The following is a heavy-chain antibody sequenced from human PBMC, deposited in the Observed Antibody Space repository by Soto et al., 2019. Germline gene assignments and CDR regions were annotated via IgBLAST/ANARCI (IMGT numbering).Heavy chain of an antibody. CDR2: IKDDGSEK. D-gene: IGHD3-22*01. V-gene: IGHV3-7*01. Sequence: GGSLRLSCSASGFTFSDYWMTWVRQAPGKGLEWVANIKDDGSEKQYVDSVKGRFTISRDNAQNSLYLQMDSLRVEGTAVYYCGKVADSGYYTVERWGQGTLVTVSS. CDR1: GFTFSDYW. CDR3: GKVADSGYYTVER. J-gene: IGHJ4*02.